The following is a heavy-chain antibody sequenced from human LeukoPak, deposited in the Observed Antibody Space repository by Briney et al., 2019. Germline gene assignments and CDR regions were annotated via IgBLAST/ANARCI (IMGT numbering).Heavy chain of an antibody. Sequence: ASVKVSCKASGYTFTSYDINWVRQATGQGLEWMGWMNPNSGNTGYAQKFQGRVTITRNTSISTAYMELSSLRSEDTAVYYCAKNPKAVTISGVPPQGYWGQGTLVTVSS. J-gene: IGHJ4*02. CDR1: GYTFTSYD. V-gene: IGHV1-8*03. CDR3: AKNPKAVTISGVPPQGY. D-gene: IGHD3-3*01. CDR2: MNPNSGNT.